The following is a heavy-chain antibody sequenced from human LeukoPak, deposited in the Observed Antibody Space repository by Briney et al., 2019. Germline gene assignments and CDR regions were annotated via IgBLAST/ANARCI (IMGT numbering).Heavy chain of an antibody. J-gene: IGHJ1*01. V-gene: IGHV4-4*07. D-gene: IGHD1-26*01. CDR2: IYTSGST. CDR1: GGSISSYY. Sequence: PSETLSLTCTVSGGSISSYYWSWIRQPAGKGLEWIGRIYTSGSTNYNPSLKSRVTMSVDTSKNLFSLKLSSVTAADTAVYYCASSGSYYAEYFQHWGQGTLVTVSS. CDR3: ASSGSYYAEYFQH.